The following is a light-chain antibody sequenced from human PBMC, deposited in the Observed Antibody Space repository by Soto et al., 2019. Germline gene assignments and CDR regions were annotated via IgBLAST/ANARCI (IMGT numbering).Light chain of an antibody. CDR1: QSVSSNH. V-gene: IGKV3D-20*02. CDR2: GAS. Sequence: EIVLTQSPGSLSFSPRERATLSCRASQSVSSNHLAWYQQKPGQAPRLLIYGASNRANGVPDRFGGSRSGTEFTLTINSLEPEDFAVYYCQQRNVWPPITFGQGTRLEIK. J-gene: IGKJ5*01. CDR3: QQRNVWPPIT.